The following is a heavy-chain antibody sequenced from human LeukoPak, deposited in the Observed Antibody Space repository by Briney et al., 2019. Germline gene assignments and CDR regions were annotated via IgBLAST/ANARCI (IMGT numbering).Heavy chain of an antibody. J-gene: IGHJ5*02. CDR1: GFTFSTYN. CDR3: AREDGGLPS. Sequence: GGSLRLSCAASGFTFSTYNMNWVRQAPGKGLEWVSYISTSSSLIYYADSVQGRFTISRDNAKNSLYLQMNILRAEDTAFYFCAREDGGLPSWGQGTLVTVSS. CDR2: ISTSSSLI. D-gene: IGHD4-23*01. V-gene: IGHV3-48*04.